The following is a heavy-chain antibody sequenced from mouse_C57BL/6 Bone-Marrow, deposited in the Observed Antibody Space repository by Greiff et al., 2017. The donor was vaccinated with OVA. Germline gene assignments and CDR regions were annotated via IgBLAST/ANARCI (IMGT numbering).Heavy chain of an antibody. CDR3: ARGGITTVVAPYYFDY. V-gene: IGHV5-4*03. Sequence: EVKLVESGGGLVKPGGSLKLSCAASGFTFSSYAMSWVRQTPEKRLEWVATISDGGSYTYYPDNVKGRFTISRDNAKNNLYLQMSHLKSEDTAMYYCARGGITTVVAPYYFDYWGQGTTLTVSS. CDR1: GFTFSSYA. J-gene: IGHJ2*01. CDR2: ISDGGSYT. D-gene: IGHD1-1*01.